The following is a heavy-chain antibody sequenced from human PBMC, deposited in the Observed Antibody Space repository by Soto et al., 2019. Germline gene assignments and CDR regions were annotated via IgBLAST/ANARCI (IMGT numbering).Heavy chain of an antibody. CDR3: AHRRRRNWNDGGHNGIFDY. J-gene: IGHJ4*02. D-gene: IGHD1-20*01. Sequence: SGPTLVNPTQTLTLTATFSVFSLSTSGVGAGWIRQPPGKALEWLALIYWNEDKRYSPSLKSRLTITKDTSKNQVVLTMTNMDPVDTATYYCAHRRRRNWNDGGHNGIFDYWGQGTLVTVSS. CDR2: IYWNEDK. V-gene: IGHV2-5*01. CDR1: VFSLSTSGVG.